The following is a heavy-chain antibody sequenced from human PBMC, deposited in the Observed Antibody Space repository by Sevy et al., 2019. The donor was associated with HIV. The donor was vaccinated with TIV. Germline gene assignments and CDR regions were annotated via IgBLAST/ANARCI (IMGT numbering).Heavy chain of an antibody. CDR3: AAPPFFHDVASNWFDP. V-gene: IGHV4-39*01. D-gene: IGHD3-10*02. CDR1: GGSISSSRYY. CDR2: FYYSGST. J-gene: IGHJ5*02. Sequence: SETLSLTCTVSGGSISSSRYYWGWIRQPPGKGLEWIGSFYYSGSTYYNPSLRSRVTISVDTSKNKFSLKLTSVTAADTAVYYCAAPPFFHDVASNWFDPWGQGTLVTVSS.